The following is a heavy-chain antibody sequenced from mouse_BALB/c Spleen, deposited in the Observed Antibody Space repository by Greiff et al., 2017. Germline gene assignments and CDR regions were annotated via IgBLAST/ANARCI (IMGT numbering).Heavy chain of an antibody. CDR2: ISSGSSTI. CDR1: GFTFSSFG. D-gene: IGHD2-14*01. Sequence: EVNVVESGGGLVQPGGSRKLSCAASGFTFSSFGMHWVRQAPEKGLEWVAYISSGSSTIYYADTVKGRFTISRDNPKNTLFLQMTSLRSEDTAMYYCAREYREPPAMDYWGQGTSVTVSS. J-gene: IGHJ4*01. CDR3: AREYREPPAMDY. V-gene: IGHV5-17*02.